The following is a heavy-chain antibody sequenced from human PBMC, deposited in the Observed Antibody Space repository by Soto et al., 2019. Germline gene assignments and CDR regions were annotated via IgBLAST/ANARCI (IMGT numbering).Heavy chain of an antibody. CDR3: AKDSPSYTSSPFYFDS. CDR1: GFDFNKYA. Sequence: GGSLRLSCAAFGFDFNKYAMAWVRQAPGKGLQWVSSITSNGDSTYYADSVKGRFTTSRDNSKNTLYLQMNSLRADDTAVFYCAKDSPSYTSSPFYFDSWGQGTLVTVSS. CDR2: ITSNGDST. J-gene: IGHJ4*02. D-gene: IGHD2-2*02. V-gene: IGHV3-23*01.